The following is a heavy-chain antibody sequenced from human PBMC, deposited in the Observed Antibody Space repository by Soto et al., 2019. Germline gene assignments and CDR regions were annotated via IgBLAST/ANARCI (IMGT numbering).Heavy chain of an antibody. CDR3: AREVVVVAAPGDHTRDGYNLDFDY. CDR2: INPSGGST. J-gene: IGHJ4*02. V-gene: IGHV1-46*01. Sequence: ASVKVSCKASGYTFTSYYMHWVRQAPGQGLEWMGIINPSGGSTSYAQKFQGRVTMTRDTSTSTVYMELSSLRSEDTAVYYCAREVVVVAAPGDHTRDGYNLDFDYWGQGALVTVSS. D-gene: IGHD2-15*01. CDR1: GYTFTSYY.